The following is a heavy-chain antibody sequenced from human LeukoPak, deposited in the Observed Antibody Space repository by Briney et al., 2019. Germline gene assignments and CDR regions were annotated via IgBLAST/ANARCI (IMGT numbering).Heavy chain of an antibody. CDR3: AREKPALTYYYDSSGYYYFDY. Sequence: GGSLRLSCAASGFTFSIYSMNWVRQAPGKGLEWVSSISSSSSYIYYADSVKGRFTISRDSAKNSLYLQMNSLRAEDTAVYYCAREKPALTYYYDSSGYYYFDYWGQGTLVTVSS. CDR2: ISSSSSYI. CDR1: GFTFSIYS. V-gene: IGHV3-21*01. D-gene: IGHD3-22*01. J-gene: IGHJ4*02.